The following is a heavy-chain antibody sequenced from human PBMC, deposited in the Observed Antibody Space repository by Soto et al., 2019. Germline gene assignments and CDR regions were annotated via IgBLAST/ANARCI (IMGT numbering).Heavy chain of an antibody. D-gene: IGHD5-12*01. J-gene: IGHJ5*02. CDR2: ISSSSSTM. V-gene: IGHV3-48*01. CDR3: ARDKWLVQGQSWFDP. CDR1: GFTFSSYS. Sequence: GGSLRLSCAASGFTFSSYSMNWVRQAPGKGLEWVSYISSSSSTMYYADSVKGRFTISRDNAKNSLYLQMNSLRAEDTAVYYCARDKWLVQGQSWFDPWGQGTLVTVSS.